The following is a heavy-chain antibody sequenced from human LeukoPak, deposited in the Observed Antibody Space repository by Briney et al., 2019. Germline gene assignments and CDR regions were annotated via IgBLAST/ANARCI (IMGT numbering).Heavy chain of an antibody. Sequence: SETLSLTCTVSGGSISSYYWSWIRQPPGKGLEWIGYIYYSGSTNYNPSLKSRVTISIDTPKNQFSLKLSSVTAADTALYYCAREGGYYGGGSFYYWFDPWGQGTLVTVSS. J-gene: IGHJ5*01. CDR1: GGSISSYY. V-gene: IGHV4-59*01. CDR3: AREGGYYGGGSFYYWFDP. D-gene: IGHD2-15*01. CDR2: IYYSGST.